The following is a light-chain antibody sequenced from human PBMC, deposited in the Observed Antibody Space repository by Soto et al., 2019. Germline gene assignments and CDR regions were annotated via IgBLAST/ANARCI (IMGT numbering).Light chain of an antibody. Sequence: EIVLMQSPATVSVSPGESATLSCGASQTVASSSLAWYQERPGLAPRLLIYDSFTRAAGIPDRFSGSGSGTDFTLTISRLEPEDFAVYVCQQYGSSPVTFGGGTKVDIK. CDR3: QQYGSSPVT. J-gene: IGKJ4*01. V-gene: IGKV3D-20*01. CDR1: QTVASSS. CDR2: DSF.